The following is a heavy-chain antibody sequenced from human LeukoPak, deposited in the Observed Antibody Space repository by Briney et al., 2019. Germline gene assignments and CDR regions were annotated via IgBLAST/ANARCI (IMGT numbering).Heavy chain of an antibody. J-gene: IGHJ4*02. CDR3: ATGDWGGSYVFDY. D-gene: IGHD1-26*01. CDR1: GYTLTELP. Sequence: GASVKVSCKVSGYTLTELPMHWVRQAPGKGLEWMGGFDPEDGETIYAQKFQGRVTMTEDTSTDTAYMELSSLRSEDTAVYYCATGDWGGSYVFDYWGQGTLVTVSS. V-gene: IGHV1-24*01. CDR2: FDPEDGET.